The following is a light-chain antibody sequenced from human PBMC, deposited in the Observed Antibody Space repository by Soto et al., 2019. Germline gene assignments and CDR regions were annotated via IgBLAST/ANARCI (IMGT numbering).Light chain of an antibody. V-gene: IGKV1-5*03. CDR3: QQYNTYPLT. J-gene: IGKJ4*01. Sequence: DIQMTQFPSTLSASVGDSVTITCRASQSISPWLAWYQQKPGKAPTLLIYKAPSLEGGVPSRFSGSGSGTDYNITISRLQPDYFATYCCQQYNTYPLTFGGGTTVEIK. CDR2: KAP. CDR1: QSISPW.